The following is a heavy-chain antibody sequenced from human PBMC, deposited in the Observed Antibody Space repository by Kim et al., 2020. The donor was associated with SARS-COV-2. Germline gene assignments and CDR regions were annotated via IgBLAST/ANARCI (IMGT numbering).Heavy chain of an antibody. Sequence: GGSLTLSCAASGFSFSTYGMHWVRQAPGKGLEWVALIWHDETNKYYTDSVKGRFTISRDNSKNTLYLQMNSLRADDTAVYYCARGIYSSTWGCVDYWGQGTLVTVSS. CDR1: GFSFSTYG. CDR3: ARGIYSSTWGCVDY. D-gene: IGHD6-13*01. V-gene: IGHV3-33*01. CDR2: IWHDETNK. J-gene: IGHJ4*02.